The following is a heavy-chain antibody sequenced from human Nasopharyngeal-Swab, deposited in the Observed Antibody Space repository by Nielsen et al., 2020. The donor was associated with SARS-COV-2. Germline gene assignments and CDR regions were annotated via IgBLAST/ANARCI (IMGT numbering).Heavy chain of an antibody. V-gene: IGHV3-64*04. CDR3: TRTARLPVD. J-gene: IGHJ4*02. CDR1: GFTFDTFA. Sequence: GGSLRLSCAASGFTFDTFAMHWVRQAPGKGLEFVSSILGDGIATQCASSVKGRFTVSRDNAKKSLYLQMNGLRVEDTAVYYCTRTARLPVDWGQGTLVTVSS. CDR2: ILGDGIAT. D-gene: IGHD5-12*01.